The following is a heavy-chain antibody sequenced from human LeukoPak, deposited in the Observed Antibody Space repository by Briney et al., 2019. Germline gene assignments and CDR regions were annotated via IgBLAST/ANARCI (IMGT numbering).Heavy chain of an antibody. CDR1: GFTFSSYG. CDR3: AKAYYYDSSGYLAS. J-gene: IGHJ4*02. CDR2: IWYDGSNK. Sequence: GGSLRLSCAASGFTFSSYGMHWVRQAPGKGLEWVAVIWYDGSNKYYADSVKGRFTISRDNSKNTLYLQMNSLRAEDTAVYYCAKAYYYDSSGYLASWGQGTLVTASS. D-gene: IGHD3-22*01. V-gene: IGHV3-33*06.